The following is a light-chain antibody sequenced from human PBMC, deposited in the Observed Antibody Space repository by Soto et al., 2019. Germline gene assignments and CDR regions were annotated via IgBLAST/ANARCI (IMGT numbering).Light chain of an antibody. Sequence: QSVLTQPPSVSGAPGQRVTISCTGNNSNLGAGYDVHWYHQLPGTAPKLLIYGNDERPSGVPDRFSGSKSGTSASLAISGLQSEDEADYYCAAWDDSLNGVLFGGGTKLTVL. CDR3: AAWDDSLNGVL. V-gene: IGLV1-40*01. CDR1: NSNLGAGYD. CDR2: GND. J-gene: IGLJ2*01.